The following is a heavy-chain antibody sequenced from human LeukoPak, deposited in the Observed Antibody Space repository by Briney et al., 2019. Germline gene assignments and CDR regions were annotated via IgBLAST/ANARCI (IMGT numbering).Heavy chain of an antibody. V-gene: IGHV3-21*01. Sequence: GGSLRLSCAASGFTFSSYSMNWVRQAPGKGLEWVSSISSGSSYIYYADSVKGRFTISRDNAKNSLYLQMNSLRAEDTAVYYCARDEYYYDSSLYFQHWGQGTLVTVSS. CDR2: ISSGSSYI. D-gene: IGHD3-22*01. CDR1: GFTFSSYS. J-gene: IGHJ1*01. CDR3: ARDEYYYDSSLYFQH.